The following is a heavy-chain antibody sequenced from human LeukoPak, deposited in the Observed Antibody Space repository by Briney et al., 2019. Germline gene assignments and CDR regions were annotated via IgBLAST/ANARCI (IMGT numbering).Heavy chain of an antibody. V-gene: IGHV4-30-4*08. CDR2: SYYSGST. CDR1: GDSISSGDYY. D-gene: IGHD7-27*01. Sequence: PSQTLSLTCTVSGDSISSGDYYWSWIRQPPGKGLEWIGYSYYSGSTYYNPSLNSRVTISVDTSKNQFSLKLSSVTAADTAVYYCDREEAANWGLSIDYWGQGTLVTVSS. CDR3: DREEAANWGLSIDY. J-gene: IGHJ4*02.